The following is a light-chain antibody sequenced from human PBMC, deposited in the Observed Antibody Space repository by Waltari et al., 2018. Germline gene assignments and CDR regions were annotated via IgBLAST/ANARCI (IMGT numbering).Light chain of an antibody. CDR2: RNN. CDR3: SAWDSNLSAWV. V-gene: IGLV10-54*04. CDR1: NNNVGNQG. Sequence: QAGLTQPPSVSKGLGQTATLTCTGNNNNVGNQGAAWLQQHQGHPPKLLSYRNNNRPSGISEKFSASRSGNTASLTITGLQPEDEADYYCSAWDSNLSAWVFGGGT. J-gene: IGLJ3*02.